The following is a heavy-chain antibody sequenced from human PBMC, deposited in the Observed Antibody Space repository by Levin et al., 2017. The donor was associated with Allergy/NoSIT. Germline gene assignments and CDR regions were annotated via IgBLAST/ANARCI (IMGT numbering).Heavy chain of an antibody. CDR3: ARDRRITMVRGVYYYYGMDV. V-gene: IGHV1-18*01. CDR2: ISAYNGNT. CDR1: GYTFTSYG. J-gene: IGHJ6*02. D-gene: IGHD3-10*01. Sequence: AASVKVSCKASGYTFTSYGISWVRQAPGQGLEWMGWISAYNGNTNYAQKLQGRVTMTTDTSTSTAYMELRSLRSDDTAVYYCARDRRITMVRGVYYYYGMDVWGQGTTVTVSS.